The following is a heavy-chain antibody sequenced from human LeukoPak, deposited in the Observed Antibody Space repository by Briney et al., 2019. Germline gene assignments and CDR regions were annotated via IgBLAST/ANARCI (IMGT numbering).Heavy chain of an antibody. CDR1: GFTFTSYT. D-gene: IGHD6-19*01. Sequence: PGGSLRLSCAASGFTFTSYTMSWVRQAPGKGLEWVSSITNNGVYTYYTDSVKGRFTISRDNSKNTLYLQMNSLRAEDTAVYYCANSVGVAVALDAFDIWGQGTMVTVSS. CDR3: ANSVGVAVALDAFDI. CDR2: ITNNGVYT. V-gene: IGHV3-23*01. J-gene: IGHJ3*02.